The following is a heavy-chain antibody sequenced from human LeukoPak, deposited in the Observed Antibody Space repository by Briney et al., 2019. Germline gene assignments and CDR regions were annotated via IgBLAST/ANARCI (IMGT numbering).Heavy chain of an antibody. J-gene: IGHJ4*02. Sequence: SQTLSLTCTVSGGSISSGANYWSWIRQHPEKGLECIGYIYYSGSTYYNPSLKSRVTISVDTSQNQFSLRLRSVTAADTAVYYRARVSGDNNYFDYWGQGTLVTVSS. V-gene: IGHV4-31*03. CDR1: GGSISSGANY. D-gene: IGHD4-17*01. CDR3: ARVSGDNNYFDY. CDR2: IYYSGST.